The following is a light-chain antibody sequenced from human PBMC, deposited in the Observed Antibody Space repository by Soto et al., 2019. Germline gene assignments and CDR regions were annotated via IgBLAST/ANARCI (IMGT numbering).Light chain of an antibody. V-gene: IGLV2-14*01. CDR1: SSDVGTYNY. Sequence: QSVLTQSASVSGSPGQSITISCTGTSSDVGTYNYVSWYQQHPGKAPKLIIYEVNNRPSGISDRFSGSKSGDTASLTISGLQAEDEADYYCSSYTSSGTLWVFGGGTKLTVL. CDR2: EVN. CDR3: SSYTSSGTLWV. J-gene: IGLJ3*02.